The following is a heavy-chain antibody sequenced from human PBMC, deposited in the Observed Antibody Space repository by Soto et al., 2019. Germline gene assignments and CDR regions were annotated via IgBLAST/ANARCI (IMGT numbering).Heavy chain of an antibody. CDR2: IYPGDSDT. CDR3: ARSGYCSSTSCLDQPYYYYYYMDV. Sequence: GESLKISGKGSGYSRASYWIGCLRQMTGKCLEWIGIIYPGDSDTRYGPSFQGQVTISADKSISTAYLQWSSLKASDTAMYYCARSGYCSSTSCLDQPYYYYYYMDVWGKGTTVTVSS. D-gene: IGHD2-2*01. CDR1: GYSRASYW. V-gene: IGHV5-51*01. J-gene: IGHJ6*03.